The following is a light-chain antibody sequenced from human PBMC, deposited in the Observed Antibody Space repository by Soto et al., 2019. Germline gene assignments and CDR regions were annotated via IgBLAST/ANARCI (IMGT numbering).Light chain of an antibody. CDR1: QTVSRNY. V-gene: IGKV3-20*01. J-gene: IGKJ1*01. Sequence: DIVLTQSPGTLSLSPGERATVSCRANQTVSRNYLAWYQQKPGQTPRLLIYSASNKATVIPDRFRGSGSGTDFTLTITRLEPEDFGVYYCLQYDTSRRTFGQGTRVDIK. CDR2: SAS. CDR3: LQYDTSRRT.